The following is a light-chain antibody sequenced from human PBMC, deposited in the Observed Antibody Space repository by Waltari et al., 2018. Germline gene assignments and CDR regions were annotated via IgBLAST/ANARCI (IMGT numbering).Light chain of an antibody. V-gene: IGLV1-47*01. CDR1: HTNIGSSY. Sequence: QTVLTQPPPASGNLGQRVTISCSGSHTNIGSSYVYWYSQHSGTAPKLLIYRNNWRPSGVPDRFSGSKSGTSASLAITGLRSEDEAHYYCATWDDSLTGWVFGGGTKLAVL. CDR3: ATWDDSLTGWV. CDR2: RNN. J-gene: IGLJ3*02.